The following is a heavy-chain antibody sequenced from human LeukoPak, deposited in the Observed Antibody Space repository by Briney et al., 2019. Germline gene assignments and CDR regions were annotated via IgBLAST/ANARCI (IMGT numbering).Heavy chain of an antibody. V-gene: IGHV1-69*04. D-gene: IGHD1-7*01. CDR3: AGAYNWNYLLPDY. CDR1: GYTFTSYD. CDR2: IIPILGIA. J-gene: IGHJ4*02. Sequence: GASVKVSCKASGYTFTSYDISWVRQAPGQGLEWMGRIIPILGIANYAQKFQGRVTITADKSTSTAYMELSSLRSEDTAVYYCAGAYNWNYLLPDYWGQGTLVTVSS.